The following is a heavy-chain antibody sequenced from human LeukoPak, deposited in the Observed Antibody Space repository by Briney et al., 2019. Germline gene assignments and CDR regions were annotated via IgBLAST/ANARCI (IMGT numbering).Heavy chain of an antibody. CDR2: IYYSGST. V-gene: IGHV4-31*11. J-gene: IGHJ6*02. D-gene: IGHD2-15*01. CDR1: GGSFSGYY. Sequence: SETLSLTCAVYGGSFSGYYWSWIRQHPGKGLEWIGYIYYSGSTYYNPSLKSRVTISVDTSKNQFSLKLSSVTAADTAVYYCARLDVVVVDYGMDVWGQGTTVTVSS. CDR3: ARLDVVVVDYGMDV.